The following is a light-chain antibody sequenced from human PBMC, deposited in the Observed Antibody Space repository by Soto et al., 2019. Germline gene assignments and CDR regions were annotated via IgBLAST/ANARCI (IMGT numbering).Light chain of an antibody. CDR1: SSNIGNHY. CDR2: KNN. CDR3: AVWDDSLSGRV. V-gene: IGLV1-47*01. J-gene: IGLJ3*02. Sequence: QSVLTQPPSASGTPGQSINISCSGSSSNIGNHYVYWYQQVPGTAPTVVIYKNNERPSGVPDRFSGSKSGTSASLAISGLRSEDEADYYCAVWDDSLSGRVFGGGTKLTVL.